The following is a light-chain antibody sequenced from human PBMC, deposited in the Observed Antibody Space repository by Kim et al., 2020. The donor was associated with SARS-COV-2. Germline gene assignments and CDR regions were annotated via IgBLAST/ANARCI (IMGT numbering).Light chain of an antibody. Sequence: SPGERATLSCRASQSVSSNLAWYQQKPGQAPRLLIYGASTRATGITARFSGSGSGTEFTLTISSLQSEDFAVYYCKQYNNWPPITFGQGTRLEIK. CDR1: QSVSSN. CDR3: KQYNNWPPIT. V-gene: IGKV3-15*01. J-gene: IGKJ5*01. CDR2: GAS.